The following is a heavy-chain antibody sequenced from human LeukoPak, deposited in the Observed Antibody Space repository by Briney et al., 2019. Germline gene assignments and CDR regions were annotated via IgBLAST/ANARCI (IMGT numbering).Heavy chain of an antibody. Sequence: NPSETLSLTCTVSGGSISSGDYYWSWIRQPPGKGLEWIGYIYYSGSTYYNPSLKGRVTISVDTSKNQFSLKLSSVTAADTAVYYCASFRDLYGVHWGQGTLVTVSS. CDR1: GGSISSGDYY. CDR2: IYYSGST. D-gene: IGHD4-17*01. J-gene: IGHJ4*02. V-gene: IGHV4-30-4*08. CDR3: ASFRDLYGVH.